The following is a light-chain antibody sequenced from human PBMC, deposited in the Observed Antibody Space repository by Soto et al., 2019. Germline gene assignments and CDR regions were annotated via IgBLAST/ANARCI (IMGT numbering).Light chain of an antibody. CDR2: KAS. CDR1: QVISSW. J-gene: IGKJ4*01. CDR3: HQASSFPLT. V-gene: IGKV1-12*01. Sequence: DIQMTQSPSSVSASVGDTVTITCRASQVISSWLAWYQHKPGRAPKLLIYKASNLQTGVPSRFSGSGSETDFTFTPTISNLQPEDFATYYCHQASSFPLTFGGGTKVEIK.